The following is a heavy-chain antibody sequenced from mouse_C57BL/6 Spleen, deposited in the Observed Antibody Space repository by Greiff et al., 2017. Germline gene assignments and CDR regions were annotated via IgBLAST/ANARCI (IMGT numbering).Heavy chain of an antibody. CDR3: ARCGVALDDWYFEV. CDR2: INPGSGGT. V-gene: IGHV1-54*01. CDR1: GYAFTNYL. Sequence: VKLQESGAELVRPGTSVKVSCKASGYAFTNYLIEWVKQRPGQGLEWIGVINPGSGGTNYNEKFKGKATLTADKSSSTAYMQLSSLTSEDSAVYLCARCGVALDDWYFEVWGTGTTVTVSS. J-gene: IGHJ1*03. D-gene: IGHD1-1*02.